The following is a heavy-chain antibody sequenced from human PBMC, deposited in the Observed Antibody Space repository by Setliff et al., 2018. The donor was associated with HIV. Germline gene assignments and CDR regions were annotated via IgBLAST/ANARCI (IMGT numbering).Heavy chain of an antibody. D-gene: IGHD3-10*01. V-gene: IGHV1-8*01. CDR1: GHTFSNYD. J-gene: IGHJ6*04. CDR2: MNPNSGDT. Sequence: ASVKVSCKASGHTFSNYDVIWVRRATGQGLEWMGWMNPNSGDTGYAQKFQGRVIMTRDTSISTAYMELSSLTSADTAVYYCVSGKGVRGVIITGGLDVWGKGTTVTVPS. CDR3: VSGKGVRGVIITGGLDV.